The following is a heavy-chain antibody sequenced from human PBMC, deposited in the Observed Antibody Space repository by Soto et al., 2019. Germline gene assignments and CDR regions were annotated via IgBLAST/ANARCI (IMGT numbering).Heavy chain of an antibody. CDR1: GFTFSEYY. J-gene: IGHJ4*02. D-gene: IGHD7-27*01. V-gene: IGHV3-11*05. Sequence: QVQLVESGGGLVKPGGTLRLSCAASGFTFSEYYMSWIRQAPGKELEWVSYINSRSSSTNYAYSVKGRFTISRDNAKNLLYLQMSSLTVEDTAVYYCVKGRNWASGSDYRGQGTLVTVSS. CDR2: INSRSSST. CDR3: VKGRNWASGSDY.